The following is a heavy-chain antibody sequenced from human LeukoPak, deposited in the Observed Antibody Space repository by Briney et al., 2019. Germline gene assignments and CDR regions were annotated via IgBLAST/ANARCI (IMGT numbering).Heavy chain of an antibody. D-gene: IGHD6-19*01. CDR1: GGSISSSSYY. CDR3: ARELLQQWLVRDAFDI. V-gene: IGHV4-39*07. CDR2: IYYSGST. Sequence: SETLSLTCTVSGGSISSSSYYWGWIRQPPGKGLEWIGSIYYSGSTYYNPSLKSRVTISVDTSKNQFSLKLSSVTAADTAVYYCARELLQQWLVRDAFDIWGQGTMVTVSS. J-gene: IGHJ3*02.